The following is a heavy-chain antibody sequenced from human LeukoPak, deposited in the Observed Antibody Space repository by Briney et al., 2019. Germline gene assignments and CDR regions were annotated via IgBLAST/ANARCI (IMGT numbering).Heavy chain of an antibody. V-gene: IGHV3-7*01. CDR3: AKDYDILTAVYYFDY. D-gene: IGHD3-9*01. CDR1: GFTFSSYW. CDR2: IKQGGSEK. Sequence: GGSLRLSCAASGFTFSSYWMSWVRQAPGKGLEWVANIKQGGSEKYYVDSVKGRFTISRDNSKNTLYLQMNSLRAEDTAVYYCAKDYDILTAVYYFDYWGQGTLVTVSS. J-gene: IGHJ4*02.